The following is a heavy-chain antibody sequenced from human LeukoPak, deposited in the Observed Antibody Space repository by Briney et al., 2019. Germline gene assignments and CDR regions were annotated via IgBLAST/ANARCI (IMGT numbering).Heavy chain of an antibody. CDR2: INPSGGST. D-gene: IGHD3-22*01. CDR1: GYTFTSYY. CDR3: ARDNGNYYDSSGYQGGLDY. V-gene: IGHV1-46*01. J-gene: IGHJ4*02. Sequence: ASVKVSCKASGYTFTSYYMHWVRQAPGQGLEWMGIINPSGGSTSYAQKFQGRVTMTRDTSTSTVYMELSSLRSEDTAVYYCARDNGNYYDSSGYQGGLDYWGQGTLDTVSS.